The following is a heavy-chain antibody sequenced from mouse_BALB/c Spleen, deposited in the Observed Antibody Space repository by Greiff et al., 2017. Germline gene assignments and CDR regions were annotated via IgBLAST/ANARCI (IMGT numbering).Heavy chain of an antibody. J-gene: IGHJ2*01. Sequence: VQLQQSGAELARPGASVKLSCKASGYTFTSYWMQWVNQRPGQGLEWIGAIYPGDGDTRYTQKFKGKATLTADKSSSTAYMQLSSLASEDSAVYYCARSHLYYFDYWGQGTTLTVSS. CDR1: GYTFTSYW. V-gene: IGHV1-87*01. CDR3: ARSHLYYFDY. CDR2: IYPGDGDT.